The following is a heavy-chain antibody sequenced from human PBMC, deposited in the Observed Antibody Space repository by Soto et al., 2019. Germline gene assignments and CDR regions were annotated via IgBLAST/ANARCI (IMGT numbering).Heavy chain of an antibody. V-gene: IGHV4-30-4*01. CDR1: GGSISSGNYY. CDR3: ATMGTPATGLYYFDF. J-gene: IGHJ4*02. CDR2: ISYSGSA. Sequence: QVQLQESGPGLVKPSQTLSLTCTVSGGSISSGNYYWSWIRQPPGKGLEWIGFISYSGSAYYNPSRKSRVTISVDTSKNQFSLNLSFVTAADTAVYYCATMGTPATGLYYFDFWGQGTLFTVSS. D-gene: IGHD2-15*01.